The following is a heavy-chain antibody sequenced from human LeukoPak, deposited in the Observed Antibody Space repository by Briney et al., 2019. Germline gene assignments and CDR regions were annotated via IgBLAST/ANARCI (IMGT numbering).Heavy chain of an antibody. CDR3: ARGYPYYDFWSGYYTVEYNWFDP. J-gene: IGHJ5*02. Sequence: GASVKFSCKASGYTFTGYYMHWVRQAPGQGLEWMGWINPNSGGTNYAQKFQGWVTMTRDTSISTAYMELSRLRSDDTAVYYCARGYPYYDFWSGYYTVEYNWFDPWGQGTLVTVSS. D-gene: IGHD3-3*01. CDR2: INPNSGGT. V-gene: IGHV1-2*04. CDR1: GYTFTGYY.